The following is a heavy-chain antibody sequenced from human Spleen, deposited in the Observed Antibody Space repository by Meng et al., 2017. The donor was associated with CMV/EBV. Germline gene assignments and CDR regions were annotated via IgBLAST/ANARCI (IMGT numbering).Heavy chain of an antibody. CDR1: GYTFTSYG. D-gene: IGHD2-8*01. Sequence: ASVKVSCKASGYTFTSYGISWVRQATGQGLEWMGWMNPNSGNTGYAQKFQGRVTLTRNTSITTAYMELSSLRSDDTAVYYCARDSRTFDDWGQGTLVTVSS. J-gene: IGHJ4*02. CDR2: MNPNSGNT. V-gene: IGHV1-8*02. CDR3: ARDSRTFDD.